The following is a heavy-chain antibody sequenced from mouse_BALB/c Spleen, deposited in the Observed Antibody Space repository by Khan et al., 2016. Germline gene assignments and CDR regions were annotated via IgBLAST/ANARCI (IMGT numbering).Heavy chain of an antibody. V-gene: IGHV14-3*02. J-gene: IGHJ1*01. Sequence: VQLQQSGAELVKPGASVKLSCTASGFNIKDTYMHWVKQRPEQGLEWIGRIDPANGNTKYDPKFQGKATITADTSSNTAYLQLSSLTSEDTAVYYCARLITTRYCYFDVWGAGPTVAVSS. D-gene: IGHD1-2*01. CDR2: IDPANGNT. CDR3: ARLITTRYCYFDV. CDR1: GFNIKDTY.